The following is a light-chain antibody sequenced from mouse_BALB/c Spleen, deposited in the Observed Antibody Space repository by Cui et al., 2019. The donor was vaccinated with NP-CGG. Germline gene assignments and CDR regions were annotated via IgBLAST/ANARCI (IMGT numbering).Light chain of an antibody. Sequence: AVTQESALTTSPGETVTLTCRSSTGAVTTSNYANWVQEKPDHLFTGLIGGSNNRAPGVPARFSGSLIGDKAALTITGAQTEDEAIYFCALWYSNHWVFGGGTKLTVL. V-gene: IGLV1*01. CDR1: TGAVTTSNY. J-gene: IGLJ1*01. CDR3: ALWYSNHWV. CDR2: GSN.